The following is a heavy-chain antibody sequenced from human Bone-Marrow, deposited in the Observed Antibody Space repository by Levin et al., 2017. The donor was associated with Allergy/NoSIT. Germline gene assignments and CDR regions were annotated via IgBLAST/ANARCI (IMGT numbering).Heavy chain of an antibody. V-gene: IGHV3-21*01. CDR3: ARLTVFGVVTSVFDY. CDR2: ISGSSSSI. D-gene: IGHD3-3*01. J-gene: IGHJ4*02. Sequence: GESLKISCAASGFTFRSYTMNWVRQAPGKGLEWVSSISGSSSSIFHADSVKGRFTISRDNAKNSLHLQMDSLRADDTAVYYCARLTVFGVVTSVFDYWGQGTLVTVSS. CDR1: GFTFRSYT.